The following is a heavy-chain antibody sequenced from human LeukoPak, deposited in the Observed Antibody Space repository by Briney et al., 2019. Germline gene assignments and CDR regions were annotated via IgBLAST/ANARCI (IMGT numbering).Heavy chain of an antibody. V-gene: IGHV4-39*01. J-gene: IGHJ4*02. Sequence: SETLSLTCTVSGGSISSSSYYWGWIRQPPGKGLEWIGSIYYSGSTYYNPSLKGRVTISVDTSKNQFSLKLSSVTAADTAVYYCARHDSSGWNFDYWGQGTLVTVSS. CDR1: GGSISSSSYY. CDR3: ARHDSSGWNFDY. D-gene: IGHD6-19*01. CDR2: IYYSGST.